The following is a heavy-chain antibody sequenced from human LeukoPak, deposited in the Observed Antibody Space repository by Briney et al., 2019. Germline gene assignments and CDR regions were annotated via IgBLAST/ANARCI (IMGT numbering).Heavy chain of an antibody. CDR2: IYHDGST. Sequence: SETLSLTCTVSGGSISGYFWNWIRQSPGKGLEWIGYIYHDGSTSYNPSLKSRVTMSVDTSKNQFSLKLYSVTAADTAVYYCARDKTRWVFGYWAQGTLVTVSS. CDR1: GGSISGYF. CDR3: ARDKTRWVFGY. D-gene: IGHD3-3*01. J-gene: IGHJ4*02. V-gene: IGHV4-59*01.